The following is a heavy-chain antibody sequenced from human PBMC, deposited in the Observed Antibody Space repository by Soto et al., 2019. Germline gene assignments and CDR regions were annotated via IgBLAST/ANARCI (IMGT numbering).Heavy chain of an antibody. D-gene: IGHD3-3*01. J-gene: IGHJ4*02. V-gene: IGHV3-66*01. CDR1: GFTVSTSY. CDR3: AIWEYESDY. CDR2: IHSGGNT. Sequence: EVQLVESGGGLVQPGGSLRLTCAASGFTVSTSYMTWVRQAPGKGLEWVSIIHSGGNTYYADSVKGRFTISRDNSKNTLYLQMNGLRVEDTAVYYCAIWEYESDYWGQGTLVTVSS.